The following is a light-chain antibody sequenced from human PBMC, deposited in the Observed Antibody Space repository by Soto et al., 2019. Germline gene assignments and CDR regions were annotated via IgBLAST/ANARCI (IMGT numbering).Light chain of an antibody. Sequence: EIVLTQPPATLSVSPGERATLSCRASQSISSNLVWYQQKPGQAPRLLIYGASTRATGIPARFSGSGSGTDFTLTISRLEPEDFAVYYCQQYGSSGTFGQGTKVDI. CDR2: GAS. V-gene: IGKV3-20*01. CDR1: QSISSN. CDR3: QQYGSSGT. J-gene: IGKJ1*01.